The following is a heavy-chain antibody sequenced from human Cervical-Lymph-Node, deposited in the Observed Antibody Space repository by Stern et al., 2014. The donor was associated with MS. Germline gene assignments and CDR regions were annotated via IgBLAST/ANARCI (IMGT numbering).Heavy chain of an antibody. D-gene: IGHD1-26*01. CDR2: ITPVDGTT. Sequence: VQLVESGAEVKKPGSSVKVSCKASGDTFSSYAINWVRPVPGQGLEWMGGITPVDGTTNYAQKFQGRGTITADKSTNTAYMELMTLRSEDTAVYYCARGGGLVGYFDYWGQGTLVSVSS. CDR3: ARGGGLVGYFDY. CDR1: GDTFSSYA. J-gene: IGHJ4*02. V-gene: IGHV1-69*06.